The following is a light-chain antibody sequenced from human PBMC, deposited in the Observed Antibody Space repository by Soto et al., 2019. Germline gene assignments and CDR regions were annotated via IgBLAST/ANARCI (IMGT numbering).Light chain of an antibody. Sequence: SVVSQPFGTLSLSRGERATLSCRASQSVSSNHLAWYQQKPGQATRFLIYGASTRANGIPDRFSGSASGTDFTLTISRLEPEDFAVYYCQQYGSSTSITFGQGTRLEIK. CDR2: GAS. J-gene: IGKJ5*01. V-gene: IGKV3-20*01. CDR1: QSVSSNH. CDR3: QQYGSSTSIT.